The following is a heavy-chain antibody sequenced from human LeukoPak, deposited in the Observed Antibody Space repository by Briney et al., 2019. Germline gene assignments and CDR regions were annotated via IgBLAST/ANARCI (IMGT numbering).Heavy chain of an antibody. J-gene: IGHJ4*02. CDR1: GASISSGDYY. V-gene: IGHV4-30-4*08. CDR2: VYYSGST. D-gene: IGHD5-18*01. Sequence: SETLSLTCTVSGASISSGDYYWSWIRQPPGKGLEWIGDVYYSGSTYYNTSLKSRLTMSVDTSKNQFSLKLSSVTAADTAVYYCARVADTAMNYFDYWGQGTLVTVSS. CDR3: ARVADTAMNYFDY.